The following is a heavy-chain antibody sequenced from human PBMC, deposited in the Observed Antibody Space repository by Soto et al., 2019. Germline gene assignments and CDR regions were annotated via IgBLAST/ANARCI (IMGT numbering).Heavy chain of an antibody. CDR1: GGTFSSYA. Sequence: QVQLVQSGAEVKKPGSSVKVSCQASGGTFSSYAISWVRQAPGQGLEWMGGIIPIFGTANYAQKFQGRVTITADESTSTADMELSSLRSEDTAVYYCARDGARGDNAFDSWGQGTMVTVSS. D-gene: IGHD3-16*01. J-gene: IGHJ3*02. CDR3: ARDGARGDNAFDS. CDR2: IIPIFGTA. V-gene: IGHV1-69*12.